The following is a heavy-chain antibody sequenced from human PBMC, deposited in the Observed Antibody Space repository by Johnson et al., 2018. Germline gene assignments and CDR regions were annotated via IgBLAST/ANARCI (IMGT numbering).Heavy chain of an antibody. J-gene: IGHJ4*02. V-gene: IGHV3-49*03. D-gene: IGHD1-26*01. CDR2: IRSKLNSETT. Sequence: VQLVQSGGGLVQPGRSLRLSCSASGFTFGDYALTWFRQTPGKGLEWVGFIRSKLNSETTEYAASVKGRFTFSRDDSKSIAYLQMNSLRAEATAVYYCARGVRAVGATWGGFDYWGQGTLVTVSS. CDR3: ARGVRAVGATWGGFDY. CDR1: GFTFGDYA.